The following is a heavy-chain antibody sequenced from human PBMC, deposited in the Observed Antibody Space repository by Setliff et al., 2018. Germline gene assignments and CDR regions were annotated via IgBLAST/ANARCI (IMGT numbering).Heavy chain of an antibody. CDR1: GGTFSSFA. Sequence: SVKVSCKTSGGTFSSFAVGWVRQAPGQRPEWMGRLIPFFGTTIYAQKFQGRVTITADQSTETVYMEVRSLRFEDTGVYYCARGFDVGAPRTDSFDIWGQGTAVTVSS. V-gene: IGHV1-69*13. J-gene: IGHJ3*02. CDR3: ARGFDVGAPRTDSFDI. D-gene: IGHD1-26*01. CDR2: LIPFFGTT.